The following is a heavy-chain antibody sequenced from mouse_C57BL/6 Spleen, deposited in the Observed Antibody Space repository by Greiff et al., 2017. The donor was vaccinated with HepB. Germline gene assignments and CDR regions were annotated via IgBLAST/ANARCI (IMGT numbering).Heavy chain of an antibody. D-gene: IGHD3-3*01. CDR1: GFSLTSYG. J-gene: IGHJ1*03. CDR3: ARNGLGFDV. CDR2: IWSGGST. Sequence: VKLEESGPGLVQPSQSLSITCTVSGFSLTSYGVHWVRPSPGKGLEWLGVIWSGGSTDYNAAFISRLSISKDNSKSQVFFKMNSLQADDTAIYYCARNGLGFDVWGTGTTVTVSS. V-gene: IGHV2-2*01.